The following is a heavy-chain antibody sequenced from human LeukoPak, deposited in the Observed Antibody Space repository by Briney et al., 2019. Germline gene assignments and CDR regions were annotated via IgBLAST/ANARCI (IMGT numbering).Heavy chain of an antibody. CDR1: GFTFSSYW. V-gene: IGHV3-7*01. CDR3: AADQWLDNSY. CDR2: IKQDGSEK. D-gene: IGHD6-19*01. J-gene: IGHJ4*02. Sequence: GGTLRLSCAASGFTFSSYWMSWVRQAPGKGLEWVVNIKQDGSEKYYVDSVKGRFTISRDNAKNSLYLQMNSLRAEDTAVYYCAADQWLDNSYWGQGTLVTVSS.